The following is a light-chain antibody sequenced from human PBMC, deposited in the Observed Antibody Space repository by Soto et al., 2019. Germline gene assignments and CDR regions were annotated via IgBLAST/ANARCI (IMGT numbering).Light chain of an antibody. Sequence: DIQMTQSPPPLSASVGDRVTITCRASQAISDSLGWYQHKPGKVPKLLIHAASTLQSGVSSRFSGSGSGTDFTLTISSLQPEDAATYYCQKYNFAPWTFCQGTKVEVK. V-gene: IGKV1-27*01. CDR2: AAS. CDR1: QAISDS. CDR3: QKYNFAPWT. J-gene: IGKJ1*01.